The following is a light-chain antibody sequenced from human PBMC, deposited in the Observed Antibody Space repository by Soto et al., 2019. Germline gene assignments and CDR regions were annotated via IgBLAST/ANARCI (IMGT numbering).Light chain of an antibody. J-gene: IGKJ5*01. CDR1: QSVSNN. Sequence: EIVMTQSPATLAGSPGERATLSCRATQSVSNNLAWYQQKPGQAPRLLIYGASTRATGIPARFSGSGSGTEFTLTISSLQSEDFAVYYCQQYDSWITFGQGTRLEIK. V-gene: IGKV3-15*01. CDR2: GAS. CDR3: QQYDSWIT.